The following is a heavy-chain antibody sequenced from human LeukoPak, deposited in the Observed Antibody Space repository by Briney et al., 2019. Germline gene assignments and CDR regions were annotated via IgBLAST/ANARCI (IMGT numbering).Heavy chain of an antibody. V-gene: IGHV3-23*01. J-gene: IGHJ4*02. CDR3: AKGGGSPRGPLWFGASDY. CDR2: ISGSGGSP. D-gene: IGHD3-10*01. CDR1: GFNFSSYA. Sequence: GGSLRLSCAASGFNFSSYAMGWVRQAPGKGLGWVSGISGSGGSPYYADSVKGRFTISRDNSKNTLYLQMNSLRAEDTAVYYCAKGGGSPRGPLWFGASDYWGQGTLVTVSS.